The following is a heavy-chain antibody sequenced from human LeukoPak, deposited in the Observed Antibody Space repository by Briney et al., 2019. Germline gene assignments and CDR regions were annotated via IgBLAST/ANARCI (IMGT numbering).Heavy chain of an antibody. CDR2: ISSSTSYI. J-gene: IGHJ4*02. V-gene: IGHV3-21*01. Sequence: GGSPRLSCAASGFTFSTYSMNWVRQAPGKGLEWVSSISSSTSYIYYADSVKGRFTISRDNAKNSLYLQMNSLRAEDTAVYYCARDQVGGTSGYDYWGQGTLVTVSS. CDR1: GFTFSTYS. CDR3: ARDQVGGTSGYDY. D-gene: IGHD1-26*01.